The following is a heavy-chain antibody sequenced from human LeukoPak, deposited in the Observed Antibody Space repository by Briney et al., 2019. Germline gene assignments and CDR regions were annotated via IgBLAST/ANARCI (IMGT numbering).Heavy chain of an antibody. Sequence: WASVKVSCKASGGTFSSYAISWVQQAPGQGLEWMGGIIPIFGTANYAQKFQGRVTITTDESTSTAYMELSSLRSEDTAVYYCARHVGQGIAAAGRNNWFDPWGQGTLVTVSS. V-gene: IGHV1-69*05. CDR1: GGTFSSYA. CDR2: IIPIFGTA. CDR3: ARHVGQGIAAAGRNNWFDP. D-gene: IGHD6-13*01. J-gene: IGHJ5*02.